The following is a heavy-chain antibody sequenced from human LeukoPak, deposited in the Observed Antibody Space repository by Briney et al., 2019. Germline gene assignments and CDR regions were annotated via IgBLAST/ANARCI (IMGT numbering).Heavy chain of an antibody. CDR2: INHSGST. CDR3: AREEQLDAFDI. Sequence: SETLSLTCAVYGGSFSGFYWSWIRQPPGKGLEWIGEINHSGSTNYNPSLKSRVTISVDTSKNQFSLKLSSVTAADTAVYYCAREEQLDAFDIWGQGTMVTVSS. V-gene: IGHV4-34*01. CDR1: GGSFSGFY. J-gene: IGHJ3*02. D-gene: IGHD6-13*01.